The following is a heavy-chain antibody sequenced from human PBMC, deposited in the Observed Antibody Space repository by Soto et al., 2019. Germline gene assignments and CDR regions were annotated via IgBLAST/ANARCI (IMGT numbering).Heavy chain of an antibody. J-gene: IGHJ4*02. V-gene: IGHV6-1*01. CDR1: GDRVSSNTAA. CDR2: TYYRSNWRH. D-gene: IGHD6-19*01. Sequence: SQTLSLPGASSGDRVSSNTAAWNWIRSSPSRGLEWLGRTYYRSNWRHDYAVSVKSRITVNPDTSKNHLSLQLNSVTPDDTAVYYCARGVAGSGFDLWGQGTLVTVSS. CDR3: ARGVAGSGFDL.